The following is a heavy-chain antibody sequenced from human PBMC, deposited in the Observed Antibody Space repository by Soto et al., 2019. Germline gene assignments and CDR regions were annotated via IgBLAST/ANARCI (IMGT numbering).Heavy chain of an antibody. Sequence: GGSLRLSCAASGFTFSSYGMHWVRQAPGKGLEWVAVISYDGSNKYYADSVKGRFTISRDNSKNTLYLQMNSLRAEDTAVYYCAKDGSRAGDASFDYWGQGTLVTVSS. D-gene: IGHD2-2*01. J-gene: IGHJ4*02. V-gene: IGHV3-30*18. CDR3: AKDGSRAGDASFDY. CDR2: ISYDGSNK. CDR1: GFTFSSYG.